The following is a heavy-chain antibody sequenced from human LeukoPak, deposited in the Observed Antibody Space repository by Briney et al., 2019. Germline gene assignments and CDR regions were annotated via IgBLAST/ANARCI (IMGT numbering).Heavy chain of an antibody. CDR2: IIPIYGTA. V-gene: IGHV1-69*13. D-gene: IGHD3-10*01. J-gene: IGHJ5*02. CDR1: GRTFSRYA. CDR3: ARGLTMVRGAIIPPLGWFDP. Sequence: ASVKVSCKASGRTFSRYAISWVRRAPGQGLEWMGGIIPIYGTANYAQKFQGRVTITADESTSTAYMELSSLRSEDTAVYYCARGLTMVRGAIIPPLGWFDPWRQGSLVTVSS.